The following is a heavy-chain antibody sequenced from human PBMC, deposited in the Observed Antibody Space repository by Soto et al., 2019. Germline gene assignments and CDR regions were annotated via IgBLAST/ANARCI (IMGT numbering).Heavy chain of an antibody. D-gene: IGHD1-1*01. Sequence: SETLSLTCAISGDSVSSNSAAWNWIRQSPSRGLEWLGRTYYRSKWYNDYAVSVKSRITINPDTSKNQFSLQLNSVTPEDTAVYYCAREVERPHLDYYYGMDVWGQGTTVTVSS. CDR2: TYYRSKWYN. V-gene: IGHV6-1*01. CDR1: GDSVSSNSAA. J-gene: IGHJ6*02. CDR3: AREVERPHLDYYYGMDV.